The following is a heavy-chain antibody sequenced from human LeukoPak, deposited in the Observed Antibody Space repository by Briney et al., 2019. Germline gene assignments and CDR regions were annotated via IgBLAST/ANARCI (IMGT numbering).Heavy chain of an antibody. Sequence: SQTLSLTCTVSGGSISSGGYYWSWIRQPPGKGLEWIGYIYHSGSTYYNPSLKSRVTISVDRSKNQFSLKLSSVTAADTAVYYCARVPTYEIAAARVGYAFDIWGQGTMVTVSS. CDR2: IYHSGST. CDR1: GGSISSGGYY. V-gene: IGHV4-30-2*01. D-gene: IGHD6-13*01. J-gene: IGHJ3*02. CDR3: ARVPTYEIAAARVGYAFDI.